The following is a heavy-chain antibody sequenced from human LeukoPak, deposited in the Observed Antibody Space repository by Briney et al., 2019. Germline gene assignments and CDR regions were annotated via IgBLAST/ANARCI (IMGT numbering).Heavy chain of an antibody. CDR3: ARPGLGWFDP. D-gene: IGHD3/OR15-3a*01. V-gene: IGHV4-38-2*01. CDR2: IYHSGST. CDR1: GYSISSGYY. J-gene: IGHJ5*02. Sequence: SETLSLTCAVSGYSISSGYYWGWIRQPPGKGLGGIGSIYHSGSTYYNPSLKSRVTISVDTSKNQFSLKLSSVTAADTAVYYCARPGLGWFDPWGQGTLVTVSS.